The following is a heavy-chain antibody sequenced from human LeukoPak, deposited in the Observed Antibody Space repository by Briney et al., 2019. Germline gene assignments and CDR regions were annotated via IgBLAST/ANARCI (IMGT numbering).Heavy chain of an antibody. CDR3: AKESASYRSGGSCYSGYMDV. J-gene: IGHJ6*03. CDR2: ISWNSGSI. Sequence: PGRSLRLSCAASGFTFSSYAMHWVRQAPGKGLEWVSGISWNSGSIGYADSVKGRFTISRDNAKNSLYLQMNSLRAEDMALYYCAKESASYRSGGSCYSGYMDVWGKGTTVTVSS. V-gene: IGHV3-9*03. CDR1: GFTFSSYA. D-gene: IGHD2-15*01.